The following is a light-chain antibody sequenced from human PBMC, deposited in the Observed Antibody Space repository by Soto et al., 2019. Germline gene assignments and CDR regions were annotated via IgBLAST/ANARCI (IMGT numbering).Light chain of an antibody. J-gene: IGKJ5*01. Sequence: EIVLTQSPGTLSLSPGERATLSCRASQSVRSNFLAWYQQKPGQAPRLLIFDASTRATGIPDRFSGSGSGTDFTLTISRLEPEDFALYYCQHYAHNSPITFGQGTRLEIK. CDR1: QSVRSNF. V-gene: IGKV3-20*01. CDR3: QHYAHNSPIT. CDR2: DAS.